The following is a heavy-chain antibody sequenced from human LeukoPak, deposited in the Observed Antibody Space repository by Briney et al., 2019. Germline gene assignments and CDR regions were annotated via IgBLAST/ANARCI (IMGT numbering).Heavy chain of an antibody. Sequence: PGRSLRLSCAASGFTFGSYGMHWVRQAPGKGLEWVAVIWHDGSNTFYADSVKGRFTISRDNSKNTLYLQMNSLRAEDTAVYYCARDGVNCSGAGCYSFFAFDIWGQGTMATVSS. CDR1: GFTFGSYG. CDR3: ARDGVNCSGAGCYSFFAFDI. J-gene: IGHJ3*02. V-gene: IGHV3-33*01. CDR2: IWHDGSNT. D-gene: IGHD2-15*01.